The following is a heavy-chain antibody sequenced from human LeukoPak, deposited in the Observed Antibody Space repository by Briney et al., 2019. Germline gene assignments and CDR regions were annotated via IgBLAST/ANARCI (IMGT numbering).Heavy chain of an antibody. CDR3: AKDRRGTSTHSY. CDR1: GFTFSSFR. V-gene: IGHV3-21*05. D-gene: IGHD2-2*01. J-gene: IGHJ4*01. CDR2: ISSSSRYI. Sequence: GGSLRLSSSASGFTFSSFRMKGLGQAPGQGREWLSYISSSSRYIYYADPVKGPFTSSRDNAKNSLYLQMNSLRATDTDVYYSAKDRRGTSTHSYWGHGALVTVSS.